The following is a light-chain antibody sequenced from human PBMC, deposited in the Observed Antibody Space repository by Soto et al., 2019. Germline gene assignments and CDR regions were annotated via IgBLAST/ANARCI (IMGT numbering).Light chain of an antibody. CDR1: QSISSW. J-gene: IGKJ1*01. V-gene: IGKV1-5*01. CDR3: QQYNSYWT. Sequence: DIQMTQSPSTLSASVGERVTITCRASQSISSWLAWYQQKPGKAPKLLIHDASSLESGVPSRFSGSGSATEFTLTISSLQPDDFANYYCQQYNSYWTFGQGTKVDIK. CDR2: DAS.